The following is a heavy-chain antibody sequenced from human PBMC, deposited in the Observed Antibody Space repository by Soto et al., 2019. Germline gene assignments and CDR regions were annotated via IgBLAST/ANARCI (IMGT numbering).Heavy chain of an antibody. D-gene: IGHD3-22*01. J-gene: IGHJ5*02. CDR2: IYHSGST. Sequence: SETLSLTCSVSGYSITSGYFWGWIRQPPGKGLEWIGSIYHSGSTYYNPSLKSRVTISVDTSKNQFSLNLSSVTAADTAVYYCARSSYYDTSGYPNWFDPWGQGTLVTVSS. V-gene: IGHV4-38-2*01. CDR3: ARSSYYDTSGYPNWFDP. CDR1: GYSITSGYF.